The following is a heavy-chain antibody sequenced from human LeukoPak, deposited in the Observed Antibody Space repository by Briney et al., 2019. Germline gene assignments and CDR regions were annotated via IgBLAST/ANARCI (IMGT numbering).Heavy chain of an antibody. CDR3: ARVVRGYYDRSGYSPTYYFDY. CDR2: ISYDGSNK. D-gene: IGHD3-22*01. J-gene: IGHJ4*02. CDR1: GFTFSSYG. V-gene: IGHV3-30*03. Sequence: PGGSLRLSCAASGFTFSSYGMHWVRQAPGKGLEWVAVISYDGSNKYYADSVKGRFTISRDNAKNSLYLQMNSLRAADTALYYCARVVRGYYDRSGYSPTYYFDYWGQGTLVTVSS.